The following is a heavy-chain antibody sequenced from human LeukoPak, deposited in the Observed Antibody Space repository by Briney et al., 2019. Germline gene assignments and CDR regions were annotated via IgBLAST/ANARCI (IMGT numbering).Heavy chain of an antibody. CDR1: GFIFSSYE. V-gene: IGHV3-7*04. Sequence: GGSLRLSCAASGFIFSSYEMNWVRQAPGKGLEWVANIKQDGSEKYYVDSVKGRFTISRDNAKNSLYLQMNSLRAEDTAAYYCARDPVDGSPDAFDIWGQGTMVTVSS. CDR3: ARDPVDGSPDAFDI. J-gene: IGHJ3*02. D-gene: IGHD1-26*01. CDR2: IKQDGSEK.